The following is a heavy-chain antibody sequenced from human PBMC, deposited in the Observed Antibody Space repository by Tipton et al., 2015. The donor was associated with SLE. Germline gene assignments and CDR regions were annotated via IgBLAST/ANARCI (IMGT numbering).Heavy chain of an antibody. D-gene: IGHD6-19*01. CDR1: GFTFSSYA. Sequence: SLRLSCSASGFTFSSYAMHWVRQAPGKGLEYVSAISSNGGSTYYADSVKGRFTISRDNSKNTLYPQMNSLRAEDTAVYYCAKSRYSSGWYYFDYWGQGTLVTVSS. CDR3: AKSRYSSGWYYFDY. CDR2: ISSNGGST. J-gene: IGHJ4*02. V-gene: IGHV3-64*04.